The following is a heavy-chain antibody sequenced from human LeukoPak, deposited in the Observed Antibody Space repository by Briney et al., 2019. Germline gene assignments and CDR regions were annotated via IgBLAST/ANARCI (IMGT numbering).Heavy chain of an antibody. CDR1: GFIFSGSA. CDR2: IRSKANSYAT. V-gene: IGHV3-73*01. CDR3: TRGSGSYYNLGYYYGMDV. J-gene: IGHJ6*02. D-gene: IGHD3-10*01. Sequence: PGGSLRLSRAASGFIFSGSAMHWVRQASGKGLEWVGRIRSKANSYATAYAASVKGRFTISRDDSKNTAYLQMNSLKTEDTAVYYCTRGSGSYYNLGYYYGMDVWGQGTTVTVSS.